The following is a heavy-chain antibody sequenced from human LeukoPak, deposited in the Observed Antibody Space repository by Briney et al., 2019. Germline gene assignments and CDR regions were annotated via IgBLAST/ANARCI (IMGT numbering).Heavy chain of an antibody. Sequence: GRSLRLSCAPSGFTFSNYAMHWVRQAPGKGLEWVAVIWYDGSKKYYADSVRGRFTISRDNSKNTLCLQMNSPRAEDTAVYYCARGTDSSWYLFNYWGQGTLVTVSS. D-gene: IGHD6-13*01. V-gene: IGHV3-33*01. J-gene: IGHJ4*02. CDR2: IWYDGSKK. CDR3: ARGTDSSWYLFNY. CDR1: GFTFSNYA.